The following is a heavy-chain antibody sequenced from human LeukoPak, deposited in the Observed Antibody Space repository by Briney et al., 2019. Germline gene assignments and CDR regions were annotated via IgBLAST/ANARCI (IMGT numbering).Heavy chain of an antibody. CDR2: IYRSGST. J-gene: IGHJ3*02. D-gene: IGHD3-22*01. CDR1: GGSISSGGYS. V-gene: IGHV4-30-2*01. CDR3: ARTTYYYDSSGTKAGAFDI. Sequence: PSQTLSLTCAVSGGSISSGGYSWSWIRQPPGKGLEWIGYIYRSGSTYYNPSLKSRVTISVDRSKNQFSLKLSSVTAADTAVHYCARTTYYYDSSGTKAGAFDIWGQGTMVTVSS.